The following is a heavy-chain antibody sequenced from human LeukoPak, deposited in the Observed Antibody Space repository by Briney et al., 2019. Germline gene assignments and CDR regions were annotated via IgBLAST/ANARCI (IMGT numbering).Heavy chain of an antibody. Sequence: GGSLRLSCSASGFIFTPYAMHWVRQAPGKGLEYVSAISSDGGGTYYTDSVKGRFTITRDNSKSTLYLQMSSLRPEDTAVYYCVRYTDSSYPDWGQGTLVTVSS. CDR1: GFIFTPYA. V-gene: IGHV3-64D*06. CDR3: VRYTDSSYPD. D-gene: IGHD1-14*01. CDR2: ISSDGGGT. J-gene: IGHJ4*02.